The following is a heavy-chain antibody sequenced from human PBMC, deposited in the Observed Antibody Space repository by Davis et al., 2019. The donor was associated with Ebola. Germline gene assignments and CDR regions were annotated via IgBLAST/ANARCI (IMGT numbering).Heavy chain of an antibody. CDR3: TTNLVPAATRGVYYYYYYMDV. CDR1: GFTFTNAW. CDR2: IKSKTDGGTT. V-gene: IGHV3-15*01. D-gene: IGHD2-2*01. Sequence: GGSLRLSCAASGFTFTNAWMSWVRQAPGKGLEWVGRIKSKTDGGTTDYAAPVKGRFTISRDDSKTTLYLQMNSLKTEDTAVYYCTTNLVPAATRGVYYYYYYMDVWGKGTTVTVSS. J-gene: IGHJ6*03.